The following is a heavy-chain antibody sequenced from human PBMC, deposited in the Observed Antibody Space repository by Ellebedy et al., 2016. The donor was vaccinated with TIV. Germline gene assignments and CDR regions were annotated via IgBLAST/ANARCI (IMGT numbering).Heavy chain of an antibody. D-gene: IGHD3-3*01. CDR1: GFTFSDYD. CDR2: IGAAGDP. J-gene: IGHJ6*02. V-gene: IGHV3-13*05. CDR3: ARAHRRFFGIDV. Sequence: PGGSLRLSCAASGFTFSDYDMHWVRQATGEGLEWVSAIGAAGDPDYPGSVKCRFTISRENATNSLYLQMNNLRAGDTAVYYCARAHRRFFGIDVWGQGTTVTVSS.